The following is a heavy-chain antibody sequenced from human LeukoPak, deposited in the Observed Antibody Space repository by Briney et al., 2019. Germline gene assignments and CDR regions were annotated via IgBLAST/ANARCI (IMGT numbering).Heavy chain of an antibody. CDR3: ARAPIVVVPAAKVGGYYYGMDV. CDR2: INHSGST. V-gene: IGHV4-34*01. CDR1: GGSFSGYY. Sequence: SETLSLTCAVYGGSFSGYYWSWIRQPPGKGLEWIGEINHSGSTNYNPSLKSRVTISVDTSKNQFSLKLSSVTAAVTAVYYCARAPIVVVPAAKVGGYYYGMDVWGQGTTVTVSS. J-gene: IGHJ6*02. D-gene: IGHD2-2*01.